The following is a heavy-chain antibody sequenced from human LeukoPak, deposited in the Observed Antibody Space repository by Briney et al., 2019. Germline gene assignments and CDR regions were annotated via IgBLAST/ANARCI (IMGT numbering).Heavy chain of an antibody. Sequence: SETLSLTCTVSGGSISGYFWSWIRQPPGKGLEWIGYIHFSGSSSHNPSLKSRLTISVDTSKNQFSLKLSSVTAADTAVYYCARYCSGENCYSRSYDYWGQGTPVTVTS. D-gene: IGHD2-15*01. CDR1: GGSISGYF. J-gene: IGHJ4*02. V-gene: IGHV4-59*01. CDR3: ARYCSGENCYSRSYDY. CDR2: IHFSGSS.